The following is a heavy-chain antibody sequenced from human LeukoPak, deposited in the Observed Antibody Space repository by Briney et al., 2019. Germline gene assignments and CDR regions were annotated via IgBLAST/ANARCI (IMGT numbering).Heavy chain of an antibody. V-gene: IGHV3-33*01. CDR1: GFTFSSYG. J-gene: IGHJ4*02. D-gene: IGHD4-17*01. Sequence: GRSLRLSCAASGFTFSSYGMHWVRQAPGKGLEWVAVIWYDGSNKYYADSVKGRFTISRDNSKNTLYLQMNSLRAEDTAVYYCARDPSFDYDDFYFDYWGQGTLVTVSS. CDR3: ARDPSFDYDDFYFDY. CDR2: IWYDGSNK.